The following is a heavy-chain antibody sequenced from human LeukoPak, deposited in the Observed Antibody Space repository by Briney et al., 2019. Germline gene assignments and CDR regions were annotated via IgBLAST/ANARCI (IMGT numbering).Heavy chain of an antibody. CDR1: DDSITMYY. J-gene: IGHJ6*03. Sequence: PSETLSLTCTVSDDSITMYYWTWIRQPPGKGLEGIGYVDHTGNTNFNPSLNGRVSISRDTSKNLFSLRLRSVTAADTAVYFCARGRVSSSTWYSTYYYYFYMDVWGKGTTVTVSS. V-gene: IGHV4-59*01. CDR2: VDHTGNT. D-gene: IGHD1-1*01. CDR3: ARGRVSSSTWYSTYYYYFYMDV.